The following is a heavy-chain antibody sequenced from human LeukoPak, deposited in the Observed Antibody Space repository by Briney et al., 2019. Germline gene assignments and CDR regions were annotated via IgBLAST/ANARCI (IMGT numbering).Heavy chain of an antibody. CDR2: ISSSSSYI. CDR1: GFAFSSYS. J-gene: IGHJ4*02. CDR3: ARDLTGSRTFDY. Sequence: GGSLRLSCAASASGFAFSSYSMNWVRQAPGKGLEWVSSISSSSSYIYYADSLKGRFTISRDNAKNSLYLQMNSLRAEGTAVYYCARDLTGSRTFDYWGQGTLVTVSS. V-gene: IGHV3-21*01. D-gene: IGHD1-26*01.